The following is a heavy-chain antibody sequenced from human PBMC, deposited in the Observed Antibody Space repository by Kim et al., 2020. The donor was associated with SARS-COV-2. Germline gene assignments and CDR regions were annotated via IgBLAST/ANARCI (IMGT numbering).Heavy chain of an antibody. J-gene: IGHJ4*02. CDR3: ARGWTAMVTLGFDY. V-gene: IGHV3-30*04. CDR2: ISYDGSNK. D-gene: IGHD5-18*01. CDR1: GFTFSSYA. Sequence: GGSLRLSCAASGFTFSSYAMHWVRQAPGKGLEWVAVISYDGSNKYYADSVKGRFTISRDNSKNTLYLQMNSLRAEDTAVYYCARGWTAMVTLGFDYWGQGTLVTVSS.